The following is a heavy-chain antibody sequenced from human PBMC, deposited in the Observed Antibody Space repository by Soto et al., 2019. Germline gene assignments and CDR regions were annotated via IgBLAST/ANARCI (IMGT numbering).Heavy chain of an antibody. V-gene: IGHV1-3*01. Sequence: ASVKVSCKASGYTFTSYAMHWVRQAPGQRLEWMGWINAGNGNTKYSQKFQGRVTITRDTSASTAYMELSSLRSEDTAVYYCAAGNDILTGYYENWFDPWGQGTLVTVSS. CDR2: INAGNGNT. D-gene: IGHD3-9*01. CDR1: GYTFTSYA. J-gene: IGHJ5*02. CDR3: AAGNDILTGYYENWFDP.